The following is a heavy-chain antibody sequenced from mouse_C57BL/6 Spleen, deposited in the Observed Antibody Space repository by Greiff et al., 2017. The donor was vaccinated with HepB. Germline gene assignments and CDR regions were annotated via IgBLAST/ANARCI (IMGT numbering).Heavy chain of an antibody. CDR2: INPSSGYT. D-gene: IGHD2-4*01. J-gene: IGHJ2*01. CDR3: ASESYDYADY. V-gene: IGHV1-7*01. Sequence: VQGVESGAELAKPGASVKLSCKASGYTFTSYWMHWVKQRPGQGLEWIGYINPSSGYTKYNQKFKDKATLTADKSSSTAYMQLSSLTYEDSAVYYCASESYDYADYWGQGTTLTVSS. CDR1: GYTFTSYW.